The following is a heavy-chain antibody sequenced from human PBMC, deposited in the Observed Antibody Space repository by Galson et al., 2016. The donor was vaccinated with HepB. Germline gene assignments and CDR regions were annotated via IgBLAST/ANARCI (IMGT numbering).Heavy chain of an antibody. CDR3: ARAPLEMATIQRGYFDY. Sequence: SLRLSCAASGFIVSSNDMSWVRQAPGKGLEWVSVLYSGGSTYYADSVKGRFTISRDNSKNTLYLQMNSLRAEDTAVYYCARAPLEMATIQRGYFDYWGQGTLVTVSP. J-gene: IGHJ4*02. CDR2: LYSGGST. D-gene: IGHD5-24*01. V-gene: IGHV3-53*05. CDR1: GFIVSSND.